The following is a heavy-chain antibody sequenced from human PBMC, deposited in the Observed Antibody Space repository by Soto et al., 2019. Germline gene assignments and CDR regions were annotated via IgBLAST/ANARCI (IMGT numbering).Heavy chain of an antibody. V-gene: IGHV3-66*01. CDR1: GFSVSSKY. Sequence: EVQLVESGGDLVQPGGSLRLSCAVAGFSVSSKYMSWVRQAPGKGLEWVSVIYNDGAGGGNYYADAVEGRFTIFRDKSKNKLFLQMNSLRAEDTAVYDCARDDIGWRGGRCDGVPMDVWGKGTTVTVSS. D-gene: IGHD2-15*01. CDR2: IYNDGAGGGN. CDR3: ARDDIGWRGGRCDGVPMDV. J-gene: IGHJ6*03.